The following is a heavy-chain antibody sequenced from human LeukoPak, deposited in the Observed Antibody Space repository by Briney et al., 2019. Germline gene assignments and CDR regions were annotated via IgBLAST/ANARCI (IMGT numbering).Heavy chain of an antibody. V-gene: IGHV1-8*01. CDR3: ARGNYDIWSGYYFGIGDYYYYMDV. CDR2: MNPNSGNT. J-gene: IGHJ6*03. Sequence: ASVKVSCKASGYTFTSYDINWVRQATGQGLEWMGWMNPNSGNTGCAQKFQGRVTMTRNTSISTAYMELSSLRSEDTAVYYCARGNYDIWSGYYFGIGDYYYYMDVWGKGTTVTVSS. CDR1: GYTFTSYD. D-gene: IGHD3-3*01.